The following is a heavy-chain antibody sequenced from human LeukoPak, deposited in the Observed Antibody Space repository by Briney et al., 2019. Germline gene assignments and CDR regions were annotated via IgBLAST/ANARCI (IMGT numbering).Heavy chain of an antibody. V-gene: IGHV3-23*01. CDR3: AKTGVGYCTGGSCSAADY. CDR1: GFTFSSSA. Sequence: GGSRRLSCAASGFTFSSSAMSWVRQAPGKGLEWVSAISGSGGSTNYADSVKGRFTISRDNSKNTLYLQMNSLRAEDTAVFYCAKTGVGYCTGGSCSAADYWGQGTLVTVSS. D-gene: IGHD2-15*01. CDR2: ISGSGGST. J-gene: IGHJ4*02.